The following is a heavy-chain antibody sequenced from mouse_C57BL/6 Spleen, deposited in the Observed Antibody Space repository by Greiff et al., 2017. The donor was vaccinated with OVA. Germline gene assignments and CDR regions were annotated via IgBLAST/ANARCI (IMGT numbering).Heavy chain of an antibody. CDR3: ARQDYLWMDY. J-gene: IGHJ4*01. CDR1: GFTFSSYT. CDR2: ISGGGGNT. D-gene: IGHD1-1*02. Sequence: EVQLVESGGGLVKPGGSLKLSCAASGFTFSSYTMSWVRQTPEKRLEWVATISGGGGNTYYPDSVKGRFTISRDNAKNTLYLQMSSLRSEDTALYYCARQDYLWMDYWGQGTSVTVSS. V-gene: IGHV5-9*01.